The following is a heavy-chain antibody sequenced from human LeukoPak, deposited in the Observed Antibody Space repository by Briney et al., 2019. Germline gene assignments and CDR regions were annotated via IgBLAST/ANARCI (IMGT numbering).Heavy chain of an antibody. CDR3: ARGGDGTTVTTRPFDY. CDR2: INPNSGGT. D-gene: IGHD4-11*01. CDR1: GYTFTGYY. V-gene: IGHV1-2*02. J-gene: IGHJ4*02. Sequence: ASVKVSCKASGYTFTGYYMHWVRQAPGQGLEWMGWINPNSGGTNYAQKFQGRVTMTRDTSISTAYMELSRLSSVTAADTAVYYCARGGDGTTVTTRPFDYWGQGTLVTVSS.